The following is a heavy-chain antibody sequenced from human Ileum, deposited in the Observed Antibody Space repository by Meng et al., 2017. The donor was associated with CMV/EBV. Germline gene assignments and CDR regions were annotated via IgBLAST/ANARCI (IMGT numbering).Heavy chain of an antibody. CDR2: IYYSGST. V-gene: IGHV4-39*07. CDR1: GGSIRSSSKY. CDR3: ARVGAMVRGPHFDY. D-gene: IGHD3-10*01. Sequence: QLALPEWGTGLVNPSENLPLTCTVSGGSIRSSSKYWGWIRQPPGKGLKWIGSIYYSGSTYYNPSLKSRVTISVDTSKNQFSLKLSSVTAADTAVYYCARVGAMVRGPHFDYWGQGPLVTVSS. J-gene: IGHJ4*02.